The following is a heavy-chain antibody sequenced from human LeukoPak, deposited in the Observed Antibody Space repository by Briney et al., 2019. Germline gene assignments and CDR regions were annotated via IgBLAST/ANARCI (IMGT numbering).Heavy chain of an antibody. D-gene: IGHD1-26*01. CDR1: GYTFTGYY. Sequence: ASVKVSCKASGYTFTGYYVHWVRQAPGQGLEWMGRINPNSGGTNYAQKFQGRVTMTRETSISTTYMDLSSLISDDTAVYYCARDKSGSYSPPAYWGQGALVTVSS. CDR2: INPNSGGT. CDR3: ARDKSGSYSPPAY. V-gene: IGHV1-2*06. J-gene: IGHJ4*02.